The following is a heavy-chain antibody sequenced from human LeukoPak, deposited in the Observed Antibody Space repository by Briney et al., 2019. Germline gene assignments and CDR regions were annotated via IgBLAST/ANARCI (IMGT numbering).Heavy chain of an antibody. CDR2: ISSSGSTF. J-gene: IGHJ4*02. CDR1: GFSFSDYY. V-gene: IGHV3-11*01. Sequence: GESLRLSCAASGFSFSDYYMSWIRQAPGKGLEWVSYISSSGSTFYYADSVKGRFTISRDNAKNSLYLQMNSLRAEDTAVYYCARAGRGFSYGNMDSWGQGTLVTVSS. D-gene: IGHD5-18*01. CDR3: ARAGRGFSYGNMDS.